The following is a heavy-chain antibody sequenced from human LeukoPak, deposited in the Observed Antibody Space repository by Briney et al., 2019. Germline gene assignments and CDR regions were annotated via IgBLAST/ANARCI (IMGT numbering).Heavy chain of an antibody. V-gene: IGHV1-8*03. D-gene: IGHD2-21*01. J-gene: IGHJ4*02. CDR3: ARVDVASVLIDY. Sequence: ASVKVSCKASGYTFTSYDINWVRQATGQGLEWMGWMNPNSGNTGYAQRFQGRVTTTRNTSISTAYMELSSLRSEDTAVYYCARVDVASVLIDYWGQGTLVTVSS. CDR2: MNPNSGNT. CDR1: GYTFTSYD.